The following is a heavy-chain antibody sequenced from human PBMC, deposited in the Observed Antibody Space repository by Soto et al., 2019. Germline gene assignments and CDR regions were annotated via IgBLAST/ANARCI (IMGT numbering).Heavy chain of an antibody. CDR3: ASKPCYYSCYMDV. Sequence: QLQLQESGPGLVKPSATLSLTCTVSGGSISSTTSYWGWLRQPPGKGLEWIGSTYYSGTTYYSPSLKSRVTISVDTSKNQFSLKLSSVTAADTAVVYCASKPCYYSCYMDVWGKGTTVTVTS. V-gene: IGHV4-39*01. J-gene: IGHJ6*03. CDR2: TYYSGTT. CDR1: GGSISSTTSY.